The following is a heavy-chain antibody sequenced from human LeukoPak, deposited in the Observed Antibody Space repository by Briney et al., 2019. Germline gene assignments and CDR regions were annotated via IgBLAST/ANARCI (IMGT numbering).Heavy chain of an antibody. CDR2: ISSSGSTI. CDR3: ARGITFGGVIVSYYFDY. D-gene: IGHD3-16*02. J-gene: IGHJ4*02. Sequence: GGSLRLSCAASGFTFSDYCMSWIRQAPGKGLEWISYISSSGSTIYYADSVKGRFTISRDNAKNSLYLQMNSLRAEDTALYYCARGITFGGVIVSYYFDYWGQGTLVTVSS. V-gene: IGHV3-11*01. CDR1: GFTFSDYC.